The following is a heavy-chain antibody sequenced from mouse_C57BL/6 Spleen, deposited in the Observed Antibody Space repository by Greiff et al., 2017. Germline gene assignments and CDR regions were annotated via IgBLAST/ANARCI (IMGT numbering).Heavy chain of an antibody. V-gene: IGHV1-12*01. D-gene: IGHD1-1*01. Sequence: LQESGAELVRPGASVKMSCKASGYTFTSYNMHWVKQTPRQGLEWIGAIYPGNGDTSYNQKFKGKATLTVDKSSSTAYMQLSSLTSEDSAVYFCARGSYYGSSYRYFDVWGTGTTVTVSS. CDR3: ARGSYYGSSYRYFDV. CDR2: IYPGNGDT. J-gene: IGHJ1*03. CDR1: GYTFTSYN.